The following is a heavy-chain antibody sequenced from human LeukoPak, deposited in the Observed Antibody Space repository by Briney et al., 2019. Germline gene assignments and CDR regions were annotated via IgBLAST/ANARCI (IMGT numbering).Heavy chain of an antibody. Sequence: SVKVSCKASGGTFSSYAISWVRQAPGQGLEWMGGIIPIFGTANYAQKSQGRVTITTDESTSTAYMERSSLRSEDTAVYYCARGAVAGLTWFDPWGQGTLVTVSS. CDR2: IIPIFGTA. CDR1: GGTFSSYA. D-gene: IGHD6-19*01. CDR3: ARGAVAGLTWFDP. V-gene: IGHV1-69*05. J-gene: IGHJ5*02.